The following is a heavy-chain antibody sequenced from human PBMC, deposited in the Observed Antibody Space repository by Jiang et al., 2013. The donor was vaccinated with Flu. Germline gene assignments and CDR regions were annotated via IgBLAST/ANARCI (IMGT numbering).Heavy chain of an antibody. Sequence: KSRVTISVDTSKNQFSLKLSSVTAADTAVYYCARGVTTVTTSNIDYWGQGTLVTVSS. D-gene: IGHD4-17*01. CDR3: ARGVTTVTTSNIDY. V-gene: IGHV4-59*09. J-gene: IGHJ4*02.